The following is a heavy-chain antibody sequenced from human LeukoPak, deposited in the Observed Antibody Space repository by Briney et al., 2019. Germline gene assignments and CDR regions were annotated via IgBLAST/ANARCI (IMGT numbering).Heavy chain of an antibody. J-gene: IGHJ4*02. CDR2: INSDGSST. CDR1: GFTFSSYW. D-gene: IGHD5-18*01. V-gene: IGHV3-74*01. Sequence: GGSLILSCAASGFTFSSYWMHWVRQAPGKGLVWVSRINSDGSSTSYADSVKGRFTISRDNAKNTLYLQMNSLRAEDTAVYYCASLSGYSYGVDYWGQGTLVTVSS. CDR3: ASLSGYSYGVDY.